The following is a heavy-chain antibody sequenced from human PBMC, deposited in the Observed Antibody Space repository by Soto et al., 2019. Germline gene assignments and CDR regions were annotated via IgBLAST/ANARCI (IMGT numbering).Heavy chain of an antibody. D-gene: IGHD5-18*01. CDR1: GLAFSAYD. V-gene: IGHV3-23*01. CDR3: AKDTAPQVV. Sequence: EVQLLESGGGLVQPGGCLRLSCVASGLAFSAYDMSWVRQGQGKGLEWVSGISESGSGTYYADSVKGRFIISRDNSKNTLYLQMSSLRAEDTAVYYCAKDTAPQVVWGQGTTVTVSS. CDR2: ISESGSGT. J-gene: IGHJ6*02.